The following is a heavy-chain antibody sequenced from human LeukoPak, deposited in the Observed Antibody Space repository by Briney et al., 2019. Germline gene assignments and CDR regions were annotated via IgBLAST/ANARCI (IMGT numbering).Heavy chain of an antibody. CDR1: GGTFSSYA. CDR2: IIAIFGTA. Sequence: ASVKVSCKASGGTFSSYAISWVRQAPGQGLEWMGGIIAIFGTANYAQKFQGRVTITTDESTSTAYMELRSLRSEATAVYYCERDLGDGSGWPYYYYYMDFWGKGTTVTVSS. D-gene: IGHD6-19*01. J-gene: IGHJ6*03. V-gene: IGHV1-69*05. CDR3: ERDLGDGSGWPYYYYYMDF.